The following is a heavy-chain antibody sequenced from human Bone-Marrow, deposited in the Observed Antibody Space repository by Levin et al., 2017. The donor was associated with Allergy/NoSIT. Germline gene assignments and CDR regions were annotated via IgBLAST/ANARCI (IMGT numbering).Heavy chain of an antibody. CDR2: FSASGP. CDR1: GFSFSKLA. CDR3: ATDHESMGYPTFDY. V-gene: IGHV3-23*01. J-gene: IGHJ4*02. D-gene: IGHD3-22*01. Sequence: GGSLRLSCAASGFSFSKLAMSWVRQAPGKGLEWVSTFSASGPYYADSVKGRFTISRDNSRNTLSLEMNSLRDEDTAVYYCATDHESMGYPTFDYWGQGTQVTVSS.